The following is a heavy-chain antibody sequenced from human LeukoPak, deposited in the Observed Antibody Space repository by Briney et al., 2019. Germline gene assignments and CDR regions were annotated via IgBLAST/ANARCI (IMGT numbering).Heavy chain of an antibody. J-gene: IGHJ6*03. CDR3: AKPPRIAKSYMDV. D-gene: IGHD6-13*01. V-gene: IGHV3-30*02. CDR1: GFTFSSCG. Sequence: GRSLRLSCAASGFTFSSCGMHWVRQAPGKGLEWVAFIRYDGRNKYYADSVKGRFTISRDNSKNTLYLQMNSLRAEDTALYYCAKPPRIAKSYMDVWGKGTTVTVSS. CDR2: IRYDGRNK.